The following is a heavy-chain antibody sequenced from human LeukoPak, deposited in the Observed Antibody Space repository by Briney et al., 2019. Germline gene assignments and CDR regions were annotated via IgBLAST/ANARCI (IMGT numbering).Heavy chain of an antibody. CDR1: RFTFNDYY. J-gene: IGHJ4*02. V-gene: IGHV3-11*01. CDR3: ARDRARYFEVLTGYLDY. CDR2: ISSSGDSSTR. D-gene: IGHD3-9*01. Sequence: KAGGSVRFSAAAARFTFNDYYMGWIRHAPGKGLEWVSYISSSGDSSTRNYEDSVKIRFTNSRDNAKMSLYMQINSVRAEDTAAYYYARDRARYFEVLTGYLDYWGQGTLVTVSS.